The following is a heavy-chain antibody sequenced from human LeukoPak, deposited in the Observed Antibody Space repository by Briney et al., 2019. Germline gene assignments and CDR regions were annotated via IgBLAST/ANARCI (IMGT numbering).Heavy chain of an antibody. CDR2: IDTSSTTM. J-gene: IGHJ5*01. CDR3: ARDNWVDF. V-gene: IGHV3-48*04. CDR1: GLTFSKYS. Sequence: PGGSLRLSCAASGLTFSKYSMTWVRQAPGKGLEWVSFIDTSSTTMYYTDSEKGRFTISRDNAKNSLYLQMNSLKVEDTAIYYCARDNWVDFWGQGTLVTVSS.